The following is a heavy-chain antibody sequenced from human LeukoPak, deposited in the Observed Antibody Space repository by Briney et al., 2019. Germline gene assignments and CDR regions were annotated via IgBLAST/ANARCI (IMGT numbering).Heavy chain of an antibody. Sequence: SETLSLTCTVSGGSISSSSHYWGWIRQPPGKGLEWIGSIYYSGSTYYNPSLKSRVTISVDTSKNQFSLKLSSVTAADTAVYYCARQQSGYDSEGFDYWGQGTLVTVSS. CDR1: GGSISSSSHY. J-gene: IGHJ4*02. CDR3: ARQQSGYDSEGFDY. CDR2: IYYSGST. V-gene: IGHV4-39*01. D-gene: IGHD3-22*01.